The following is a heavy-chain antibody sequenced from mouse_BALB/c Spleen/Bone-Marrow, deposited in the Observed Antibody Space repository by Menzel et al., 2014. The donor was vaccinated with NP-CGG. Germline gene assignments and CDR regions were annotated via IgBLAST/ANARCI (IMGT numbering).Heavy chain of an antibody. J-gene: IGHJ3*01. Sequence: QVHVKQSGAELVKPGASVKLSCKASGYTFTNYFVYWVKQRPGQGLEWIGEINPNNGGTNFNENFKSKATLTLDKSSSTAYMQLSSLTSKDSAVYYCTRSGPGFAYWGHGTLVTVSA. CDR3: TRSGPGFAY. CDR2: INPNNGGT. V-gene: IGHV1S81*02. CDR1: GYTFTNYF.